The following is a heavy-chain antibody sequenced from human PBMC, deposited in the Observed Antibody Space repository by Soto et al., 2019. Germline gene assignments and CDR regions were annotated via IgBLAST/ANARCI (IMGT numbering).Heavy chain of an antibody. Sequence: SETLSLTCTVSGGSISSNTYYCAWIRQPPGKGLEWIGSIRSSGSTYYNPSLKSRVTISVDTSQNQFSLSLTSVTAADTAVYYCARHPHDFSNYRWFGPWGQGTLVTVSS. J-gene: IGHJ5*02. D-gene: IGHD4-4*01. V-gene: IGHV4-39*01. CDR2: IRSSGST. CDR3: ARHPHDFSNYRWFGP. CDR1: GGSISSNTYY.